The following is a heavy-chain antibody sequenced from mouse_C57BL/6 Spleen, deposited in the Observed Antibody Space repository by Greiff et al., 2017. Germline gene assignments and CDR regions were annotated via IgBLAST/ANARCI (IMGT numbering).Heavy chain of an antibody. V-gene: IGHV3-6*01. CDR3: ASEDYGNYYYDY. J-gene: IGHJ2*01. Sequence: ESGPGLVKPSQSLSLTCSVTGYSITSGYYWNWIRQFPGNKLEWMGYISYDGSNNYNPSLKNRISITRDTSKNQFFLKLNSVTTEDTATYYCASEDYGNYYYDYWGQGTTLTVSS. D-gene: IGHD2-1*01. CDR2: ISYDGSN. CDR1: GYSITSGYY.